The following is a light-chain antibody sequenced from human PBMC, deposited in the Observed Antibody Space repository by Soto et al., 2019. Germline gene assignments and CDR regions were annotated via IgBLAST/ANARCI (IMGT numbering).Light chain of an antibody. V-gene: IGKV3-20*01. J-gene: IGKJ1*01. CDR3: QQYGSSGT. Sequence: EVVLTQSPGTLSLSRGERATLSFRASERIYSAYLGWYQQKPGQAPRLLIYGTSSRATGIPDRLSGSGSGTEFTLTISRMEPEDFAVYYCQQYGSSGTFGQGTKVDIK. CDR1: ERIYSAY. CDR2: GTS.